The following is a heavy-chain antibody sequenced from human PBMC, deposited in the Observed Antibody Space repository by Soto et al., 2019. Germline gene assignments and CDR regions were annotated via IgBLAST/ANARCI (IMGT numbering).Heavy chain of an antibody. J-gene: IGHJ3*02. CDR2: INAGNGNT. Sequence: QVQLVQSGAEVKKPGASVKVSYKASGYTFTSYAMHWVRQAPGQRLEWMGWINAGNGNTKYSQKFQGRVTITRDTSASTAYMELSSLRSEDTAVYYCARVTILGGDPTGAFDIWGQGTMVTVSS. CDR1: GYTFTSYA. V-gene: IGHV1-3*01. D-gene: IGHD3-9*01. CDR3: ARVTILGGDPTGAFDI.